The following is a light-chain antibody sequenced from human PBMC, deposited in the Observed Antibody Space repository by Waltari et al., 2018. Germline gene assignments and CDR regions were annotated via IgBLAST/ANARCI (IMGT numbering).Light chain of an antibody. V-gene: IGLV2-14*01. Sequence: QSALTHPASVPGSPGQSITISCPGTSSDVVGYNYLSWYKQPPGKAPKLMSHDVSKRTSGVSNRFSGSKAGNTASLPISGLQAEDEADYYCSSYTSSSTYYVFGTGTKVTVL. CDR3: SSYTSSSTYYV. CDR1: SSDVVGYNY. J-gene: IGLJ1*01. CDR2: DVS.